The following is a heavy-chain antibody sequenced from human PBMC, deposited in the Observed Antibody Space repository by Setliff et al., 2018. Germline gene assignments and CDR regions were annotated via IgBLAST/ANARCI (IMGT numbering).Heavy chain of an antibody. CDR1: GFTFSDHY. CDR2: ITWNSDNT. V-gene: IGHV3-20*04. Sequence: GGSLRLSCVASGFTFSDHYMDWVRQAPGKGLEWVAGITWNSDNTGYADSVKGRFTISRDNAKNSLSLQMNSLRVEDTALYYCVKGTNVVMVYTGFDHWGQGTLVTVSS. J-gene: IGHJ4*01. D-gene: IGHD2-8*01. CDR3: VKGTNVVMVYTGFDH.